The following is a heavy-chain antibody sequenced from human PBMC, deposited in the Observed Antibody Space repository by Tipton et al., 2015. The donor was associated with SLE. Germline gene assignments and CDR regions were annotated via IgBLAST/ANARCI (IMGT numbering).Heavy chain of an antibody. J-gene: IGHJ3*02. D-gene: IGHD3-10*01. Sequence: TLSLTCSVSDGSVSIGDYWWTWIRQHPGKGLEWIGYIYNSGSTHIHPSLRSRISMSVDMSKNQFSLKLTSVTAADTAVYYCARATDYGSGSFSTFDIWGQGTMVTVSS. CDR1: DGSVSIGDYW. V-gene: IGHV4-31*03. CDR2: IYNSGST. CDR3: ARATDYGSGSFSTFDI.